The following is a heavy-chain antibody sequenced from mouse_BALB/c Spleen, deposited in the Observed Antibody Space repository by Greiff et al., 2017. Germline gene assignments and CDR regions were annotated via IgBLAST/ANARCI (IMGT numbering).Heavy chain of an antibody. D-gene: IGHD1-1*01. V-gene: IGHV5-6-3*01. J-gene: IGHJ1*01. CDR2: INSNGGST. CDR1: GFTFSSYG. Sequence: DVMLVASGGGLVQPGGSLKLSCAASGFTFSSYGMSWVRQTPDKRLELVATINSNGGSTYYPDSVKGRFTISRDNAKNTLYLQMSSLKSEDTAMYYCARSDCYGSSYWYFDVWGAGTTVTVSS. CDR3: ARSDCYGSSYWYFDV.